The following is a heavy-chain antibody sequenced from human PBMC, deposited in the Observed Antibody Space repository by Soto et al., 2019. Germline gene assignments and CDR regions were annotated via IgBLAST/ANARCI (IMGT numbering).Heavy chain of an antibody. D-gene: IGHD3-16*01. Sequence: QVQLQESGPGLVKPSGTLSLTCAVSGVSISSNNWWSWVRQPPGKGLEWIGESYHSGSTNYNPSLMSRVTISVDKPKNQFSLKITSVTAADTAGYYCAGASTKKGGYGMDVWGQGTTVTVSS. J-gene: IGHJ6*02. CDR2: SYHSGST. CDR3: AGASTKKGGYGMDV. V-gene: IGHV4-4*02. CDR1: GVSISSNNW.